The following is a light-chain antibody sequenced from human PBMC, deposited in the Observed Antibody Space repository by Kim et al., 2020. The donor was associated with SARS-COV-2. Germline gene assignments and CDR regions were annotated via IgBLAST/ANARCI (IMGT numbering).Light chain of an antibody. CDR3: QAWDSSTEV. J-gene: IGLJ2*01. CDR2: QDS. CDR1: KLGDKY. V-gene: IGLV3-1*01. Sequence: PGQTASITGAGDKLGDKYSSWYHSKPGQSPGLVIYQDSKRPSGIPERFSGANSGNTATLTISGTQAMDEADYYCQAWDSSTEVFGGGTQLTVL.